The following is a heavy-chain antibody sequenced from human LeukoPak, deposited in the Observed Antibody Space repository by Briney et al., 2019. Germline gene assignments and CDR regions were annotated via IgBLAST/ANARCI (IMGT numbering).Heavy chain of an antibody. CDR2: IGTSTSYI. D-gene: IGHD3-10*02. J-gene: IGHJ6*04. CDR1: GFTFSSYW. CDR3: AELGITMIGGV. V-gene: IGHV3-21*01. Sequence: GGSLRLSCAASGFTFSSYWMHWVRQTPGKGLEWVSSIGTSTSYIYYADSVKGRFTISRDNAKNSLYLQMNSLRAEDTAVYYCAELGITMIGGVWGKGTTVTISS.